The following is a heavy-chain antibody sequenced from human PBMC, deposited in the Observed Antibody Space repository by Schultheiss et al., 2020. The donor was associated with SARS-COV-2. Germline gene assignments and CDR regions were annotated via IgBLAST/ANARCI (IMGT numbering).Heavy chain of an antibody. Sequence: GGSLRLSCAASGFTFSSYAMSWVRQAPGKGLEWVSVIYSGGSTYYADSVKGRFTISRDNSKNTLYLQMNSLRAEDTAVYYCARDTYDSSGYYPYFDYWGQGTLVTVSS. V-gene: IGHV3-66*01. CDR1: GFTFSSYA. J-gene: IGHJ4*02. CDR2: IYSGGST. CDR3: ARDTYDSSGYYPYFDY. D-gene: IGHD3-22*01.